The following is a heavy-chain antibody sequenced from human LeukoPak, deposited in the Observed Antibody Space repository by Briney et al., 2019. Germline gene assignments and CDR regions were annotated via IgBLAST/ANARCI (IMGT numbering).Heavy chain of an antibody. Sequence: SETLSLTCTVSGCSISSYYWSWIRQPPGKGLEWIGYIYYSGSTNYNPSLKSRVTISVDTSKNQFFLKLGSVTAADTAVYYCARASKTGLAAAGHLDDWGQGTLVTVSS. CDR2: IYYSGST. D-gene: IGHD6-13*01. J-gene: IGHJ4*02. CDR1: GCSISSYY. CDR3: ARASKTGLAAAGHLDD. V-gene: IGHV4-59*01.